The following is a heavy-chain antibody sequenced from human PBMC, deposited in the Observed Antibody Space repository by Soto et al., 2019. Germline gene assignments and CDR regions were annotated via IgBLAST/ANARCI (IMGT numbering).Heavy chain of an antibody. CDR2: IYTSGST. Sequence: PLETLSLTCPFSGGSISNYYWIWIRQPAGKGLEWIGRIYTSGSTNYNPSLKSRVTMSVDTSKNQFSLKVSSVTAADTAVYYCAREKRPLFCSSTSCYIDYYYGMDVWGQGTTVTVSS. D-gene: IGHD2-2*02. CDR1: GGSISNYY. CDR3: AREKRPLFCSSTSCYIDYYYGMDV. J-gene: IGHJ6*02. V-gene: IGHV4-4*07.